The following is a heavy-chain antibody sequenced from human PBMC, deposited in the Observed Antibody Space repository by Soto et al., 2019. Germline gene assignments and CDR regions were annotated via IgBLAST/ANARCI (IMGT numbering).Heavy chain of an antibody. V-gene: IGHV1-3*01. CDR2: INAGNGNT. J-gene: IGHJ4*02. Sequence: ASVKVSCKAFGYTFTSYAMHCVRQAPGQRLEWMGWINAGNGNTKYSQKFQGRVTITRDTSASTAYMELSSLRSEDTAVYYCARAFIAVAGREYYFDYWGQGTLVTVSS. CDR1: GYTFTSYA. CDR3: ARAFIAVAGREYYFDY. D-gene: IGHD6-19*01.